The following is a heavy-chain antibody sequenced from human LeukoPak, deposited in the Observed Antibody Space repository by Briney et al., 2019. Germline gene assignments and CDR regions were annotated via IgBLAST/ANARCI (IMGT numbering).Heavy chain of an antibody. CDR2: ISGSGGST. V-gene: IGHV3-23*01. CDR1: GFTFSSYS. Sequence: GGSLRLPCAASGFTFSSYSMSWVRQAPGKWLEWVSAISGSGGSTYYADSVKGRFTISSDNSKNTLYLQMNSLRAEDTAVYYCAKSLGAYCTNGVCYGIYYYGMDVWGQGTTVTVSS. J-gene: IGHJ6*02. D-gene: IGHD2-8*01. CDR3: AKSLGAYCTNGVCYGIYYYGMDV.